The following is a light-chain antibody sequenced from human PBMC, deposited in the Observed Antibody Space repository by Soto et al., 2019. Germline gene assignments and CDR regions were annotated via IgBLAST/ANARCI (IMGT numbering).Light chain of an antibody. CDR2: GVS. CDR1: QSVSSY. Sequence: EIGMTQSPATLSVSPGERATLSCRASQSVSSYLAWYQQKPGQAPRLLLYGVSSRATGIPDRFSGSGSGTDFTLAISRVEPEDFAVYFCQQYADSPITFGQGARL. J-gene: IGKJ5*01. CDR3: QQYADSPIT. V-gene: IGKV3-20*01.